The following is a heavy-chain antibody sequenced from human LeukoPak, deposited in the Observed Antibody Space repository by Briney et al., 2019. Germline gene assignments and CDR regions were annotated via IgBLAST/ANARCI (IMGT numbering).Heavy chain of an antibody. CDR3: AKSDSSGYSGFN. CDR1: GFSFSSYW. D-gene: IGHD3-22*01. V-gene: IGHV3-7*03. J-gene: IGHJ4*02. CDR2: INQDGSEK. Sequence: GGSLRLSCVASGFSFSSYWMSWVRQAPGKGLEWVGNINQDGSEKYYVDSMSGRFTISRDNGKNLLYLQMNSLRAEDTAVYYCAKSDSSGYSGFNWGQGTLVTVSS.